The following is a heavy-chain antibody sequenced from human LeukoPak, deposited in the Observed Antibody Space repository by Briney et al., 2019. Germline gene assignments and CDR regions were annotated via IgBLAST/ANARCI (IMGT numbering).Heavy chain of an antibody. CDR1: RFTFSTYG. Sequence: GGSLRLSCAASRFTFSTYGMNWVRKTPGKGLEWVSAISGSGNRAYHADSVKGRFTISRDNSKNMLYLQMNSLRAEDTALYYCAKDADINVELVVITSFDSWGQGTLVTVSS. CDR2: ISGSGNRA. J-gene: IGHJ4*02. CDR3: AKDADINVELVVITSFDS. V-gene: IGHV3-23*01. D-gene: IGHD3-22*01.